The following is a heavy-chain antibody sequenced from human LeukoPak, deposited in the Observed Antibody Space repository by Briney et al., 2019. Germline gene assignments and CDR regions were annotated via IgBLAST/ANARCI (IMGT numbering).Heavy chain of an antibody. CDR3: ARDFDGCSSTSCYYYYYYGMDV. CDR2: IWYDGSNK. CDR1: GFTFSSYG. D-gene: IGHD2-2*01. V-gene: IGHV3-33*08. Sequence: PGGSLRLSCSASGFTFSSYGMHWVRQAPGKGLEWVAVIWYDGSNKYYADSVKGRFTLSRDNSKNTLYLQMNSLRAEDTAVYYCARDFDGCSSTSCYYYYYYGMDVWGQGTTVTVSS. J-gene: IGHJ6*02.